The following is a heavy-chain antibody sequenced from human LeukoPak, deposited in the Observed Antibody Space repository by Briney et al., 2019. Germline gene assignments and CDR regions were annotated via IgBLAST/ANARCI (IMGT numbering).Heavy chain of an antibody. CDR2: IQYAGSNE. V-gene: IGHV3-30*12. D-gene: IGHD3-10*01. CDR1: GFTFSTYG. CDR3: ARGSLLWFGETGFDY. J-gene: IGHJ4*02. Sequence: GGSLRLSCAASGFTFSTYGMHWVRQAPGNGLEGVAYIQYAGSNEQYADSVRGRFSISRDNAKNSLYLQMNSLRAEDTAVYYCARGSLLWFGETGFDYWGQGTLVTVSS.